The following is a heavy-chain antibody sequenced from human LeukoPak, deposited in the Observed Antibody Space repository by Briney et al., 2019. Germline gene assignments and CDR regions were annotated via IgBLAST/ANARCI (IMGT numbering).Heavy chain of an antibody. CDR3: ARGDHVRIYAESSFDI. D-gene: IGHD5/OR15-5a*01. Sequence: ASVKVSCKASGYTFTGYYMHWVRQAPGQGLEWMGWINPNSGGTNYAQKFQGRVTMTRDTSTSTVYMELSSLRSEDTAVYYCARGDHVRIYAESSFDIWGQGTMVTVSS. CDR1: GYTFTGYY. CDR2: INPNSGGT. V-gene: IGHV1-2*02. J-gene: IGHJ3*02.